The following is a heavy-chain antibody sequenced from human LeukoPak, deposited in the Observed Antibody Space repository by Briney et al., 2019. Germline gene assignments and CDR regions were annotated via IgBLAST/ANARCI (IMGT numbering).Heavy chain of an antibody. CDR3: ARGDHVRIYAESSFDI. D-gene: IGHD5/OR15-5a*01. Sequence: ASVKVSCKASGYTFTGYYMHWVRQAPGQGLEWMGWINPNSGGTNYAQKFQGRVTMTRDTSTSTVYMELSSLRSEDTAVYYCARGDHVRIYAESSFDIWGQGTMVTVSS. CDR1: GYTFTGYY. CDR2: INPNSGGT. V-gene: IGHV1-2*02. J-gene: IGHJ3*02.